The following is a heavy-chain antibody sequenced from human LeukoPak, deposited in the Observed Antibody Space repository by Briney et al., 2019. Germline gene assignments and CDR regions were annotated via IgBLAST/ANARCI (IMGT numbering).Heavy chain of an antibody. Sequence: SETLSLTCTVSGGSISSYYWSWIRQPPGKGLEWIGYIFYSGSTNCNPSLKSRVTISADTTKNQFSLKLSSVTAADTAVYYCARGILTGLDYFDYWGQGTLVTVSS. D-gene: IGHD3-9*01. J-gene: IGHJ4*02. CDR3: ARGILTGLDYFDY. CDR2: IFYSGST. V-gene: IGHV4-59*01. CDR1: GGSISSYY.